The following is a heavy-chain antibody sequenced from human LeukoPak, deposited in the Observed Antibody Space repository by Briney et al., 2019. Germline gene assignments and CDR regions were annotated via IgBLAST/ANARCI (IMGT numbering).Heavy chain of an antibody. CDR3: AIGFDDSSGYMAPGAFDI. CDR1: GFTFSSYG. J-gene: IGHJ3*02. CDR2: ISGSGGDT. D-gene: IGHD3-22*01. V-gene: IGHV3-23*01. Sequence: PGGTLRLSCAASGFTFSSYGMSWVRQAPGKGLEWVSAISGSGGDTYYSDSVKGRFTISRDNSKNTLYLQMNSLRAEDTAVYYCAIGFDDSSGYMAPGAFDIWGQGTMVTVSS.